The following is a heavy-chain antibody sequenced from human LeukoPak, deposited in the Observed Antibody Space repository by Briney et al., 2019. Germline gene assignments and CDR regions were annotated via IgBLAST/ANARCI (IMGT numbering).Heavy chain of an antibody. V-gene: IGHV3-21*01. CDR3: ARGLSSSWLRGYFQH. J-gene: IGHJ1*01. Sequence: GGALRLSCAAPGFTFSSYSMNWVRQAPGKGLERVSSISSSSSYIYYADSVKGRFTISRDNAKNSLYLQMNSLRAEDTAVYYCARGLSSSWLRGYFQHWGQGTLVTVSS. CDR1: GFTFSSYS. D-gene: IGHD6-13*01. CDR2: ISSSSSYI.